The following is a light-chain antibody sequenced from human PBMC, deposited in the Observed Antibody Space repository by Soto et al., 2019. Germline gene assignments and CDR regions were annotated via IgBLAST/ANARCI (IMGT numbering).Light chain of an antibody. Sequence: QSALTQPASVSGSPGQSSPISCTGTSSDVGTYNYVSWYHHRPGKAPNLMLYAVRYRPSGVSNRFSGSNSANTASLTISGRQAEDEADYYCSSYTTSNTQVFGGGTKLTVL. V-gene: IGLV2-14*01. CDR1: SSDVGTYNY. CDR2: AVR. J-gene: IGLJ3*02. CDR3: SSYTTSNTQV.